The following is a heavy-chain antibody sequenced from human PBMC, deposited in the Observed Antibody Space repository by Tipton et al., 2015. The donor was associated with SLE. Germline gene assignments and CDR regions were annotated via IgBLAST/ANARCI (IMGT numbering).Heavy chain of an antibody. CDR1: GDSISISTYS. J-gene: IGHJ5*02. CDR3: VRQPTEGWFDP. CDR2: MFYSGST. Sequence: LRLSCPVSGDSISISTYSWGWIRQPPGKGLEWIGSMFYSGSTYYDSSLKSRVTISVDTSKNQFSLKLSSVTAADTSVYYCVRQPTEGWFDPWGQGTLVTVSS. V-gene: IGHV4-39*01.